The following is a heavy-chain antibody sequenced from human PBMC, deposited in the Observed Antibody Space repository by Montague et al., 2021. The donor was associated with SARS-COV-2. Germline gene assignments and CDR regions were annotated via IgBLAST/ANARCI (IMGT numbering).Heavy chain of an antibody. V-gene: IGHV4-59*08. CDR1: GDSMTDSY. CDR2: IYFSGST. CDR3: TRLSLGWNTD. D-gene: IGHD1-1*01. J-gene: IGHJ1*01. Sequence: SETLSLTCTVSGDSMTDSYWSWIRQPPGKGLEYIGYIYFSGSTNYNPSLKSRLTISVDTSKNQFSLKLSSVNAADTAVYFCTRLSLGWNTDWGQGTLVTVSS.